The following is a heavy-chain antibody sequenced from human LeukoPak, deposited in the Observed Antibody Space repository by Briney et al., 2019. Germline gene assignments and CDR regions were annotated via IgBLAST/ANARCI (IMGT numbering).Heavy chain of an antibody. Sequence: SETLSLTCTVSGGSISSSSYYWGWIRQPPGKGLEWIGSIYYSGSTYYNPSLKSRVTISVDTSKDQFSLTLSSVTAADTAVYYCATLGGIQLWLPYWGQGTLVTVSS. V-gene: IGHV4-39*07. CDR1: GGSISSSSYY. J-gene: IGHJ4*02. CDR3: ATLGGIQLWLPY. CDR2: IYYSGST. D-gene: IGHD5-18*01.